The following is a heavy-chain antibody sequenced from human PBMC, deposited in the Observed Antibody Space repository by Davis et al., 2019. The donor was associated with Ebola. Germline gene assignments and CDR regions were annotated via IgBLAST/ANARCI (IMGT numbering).Heavy chain of an antibody. Sequence: SGPTLVKPTETLTLTCTVSGFSLNNAGMGVSWIRQPPGKALEWLAHIYPHDQQSYTTSLRSRLTISKDTSKSQVVLTMTNMDPVDTATYYCAHRLSTHPEVTASTFDYWGQGTLVTVSS. J-gene: IGHJ4*02. CDR2: IYPHDQQ. CDR3: AHRLSTHPEVTASTFDY. CDR1: GFSLNNAGMG. D-gene: IGHD2-21*02. V-gene: IGHV2-26*01.